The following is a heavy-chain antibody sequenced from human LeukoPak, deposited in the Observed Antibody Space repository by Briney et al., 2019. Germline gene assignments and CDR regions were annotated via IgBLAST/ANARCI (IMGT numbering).Heavy chain of an antibody. D-gene: IGHD2-2*01. CDR3: AKDGGELGYGSGTSCLYYFDF. Sequence: GGSLRLSCTASGFTVSKNAMNWVRQGPGKGLEWVSTMSGSGGTTYYADSVKGRFTISRDTSRNTVYLQMSSLRAEDTAIYYCAKDGGELGYGSGTSCLYYFDFWGQGTLVTVSS. V-gene: IGHV3-23*01. J-gene: IGHJ4*02. CDR2: MSGSGGTT. CDR1: GFTVSKNA.